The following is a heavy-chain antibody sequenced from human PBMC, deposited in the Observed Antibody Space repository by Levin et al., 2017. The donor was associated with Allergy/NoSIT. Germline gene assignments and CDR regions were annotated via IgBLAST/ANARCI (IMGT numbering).Heavy chain of an antibody. CDR3: ARAGSGWSRSAFDI. Sequence: GGSLRLSCAASGFTFSSYSMNWVRQAPGKGLEWVSSISSSSSYIYYADSVKGRFTISRDNAKNSLYLQMNSLRAEDTAVYYCARAGSGWSRSAFDIWGQGTMVTVSS. CDR1: GFTFSSYS. D-gene: IGHD6-19*01. V-gene: IGHV3-21*01. J-gene: IGHJ3*02. CDR2: ISSSSSYI.